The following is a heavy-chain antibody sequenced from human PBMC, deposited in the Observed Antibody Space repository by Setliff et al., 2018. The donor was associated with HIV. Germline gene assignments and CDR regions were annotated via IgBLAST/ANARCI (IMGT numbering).Heavy chain of an antibody. CDR2: IDPNSGGT. CDR1: GYTLGGNY. CDR3: SRDVGVPGRGNALEY. Sequence: ASVKVSCKASGYTLGGNYMHWVRQAPGQGLEWMGWIDPNSGGTNYAQKFEGRVTMTRDTTVNTVYIEVSSLRSDDTAVYYCSRDVGVPGRGNALEYWGQGIPVTSPQ. J-gene: IGHJ4*02. V-gene: IGHV1-2*02. D-gene: IGHD3-10*01.